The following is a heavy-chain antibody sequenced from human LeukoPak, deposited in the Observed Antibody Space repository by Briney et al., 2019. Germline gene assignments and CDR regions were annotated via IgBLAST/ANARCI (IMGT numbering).Heavy chain of an antibody. CDR2: IYSGGST. Sequence: GGSLRLSCAASGFTVSSDYMSWVRQAPGKGLEWVPFIYSGGSTYYADSVKGRFTISRDNSNNTLYLQMNSLRAEDTAAYYCARDRGGYYFDYWGQGTLVTVSS. CDR3: ARDRGGYYFDY. D-gene: IGHD3-3*01. CDR1: GFTVSSDY. V-gene: IGHV3-66*01. J-gene: IGHJ4*02.